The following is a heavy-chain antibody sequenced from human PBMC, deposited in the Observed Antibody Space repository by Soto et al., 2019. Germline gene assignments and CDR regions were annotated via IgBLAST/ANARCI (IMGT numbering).Heavy chain of an antibody. V-gene: IGHV1-18*01. CDR2: ISADNDNG. J-gene: IGHJ4*02. CDR1: RDTFRIFA. D-gene: IGHD4-17*01. CDR3: VRDAWQQSPGDV. Sequence: GASLKVSSQASRDTFRIFAIIFMQHSPGQGFEGLGWISADNDNGNSAQKFQDRVTMTIETSTNTAYMELRNLTSDDTDLYYCVRDAWQQSPGDVWGQGTLVTVSS.